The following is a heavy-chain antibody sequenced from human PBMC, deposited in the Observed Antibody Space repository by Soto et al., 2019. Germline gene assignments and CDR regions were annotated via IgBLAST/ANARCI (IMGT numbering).Heavy chain of an antibody. CDR1: GFTFSRFA. Sequence: GGSLRLSCAGSGFTFSRFAMSWVRQAPGKGLEWVSAISGSCQTTYYADSVKGRFTVSRDNSNNTLYLQMNSLRAEDTAVYYCAKDQRKPAIFGVVTISWGQGTLVTAPQ. D-gene: IGHD3-3*01. CDR2: ISGSCQTT. CDR3: AKDQRKPAIFGVVTIS. V-gene: IGHV3-23*01. J-gene: IGHJ5*02.